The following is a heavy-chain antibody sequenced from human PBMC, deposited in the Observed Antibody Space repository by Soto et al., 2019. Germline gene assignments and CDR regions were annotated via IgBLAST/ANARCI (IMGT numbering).Heavy chain of an antibody. CDR2: ISAYNGNT. D-gene: IGHD4-17*01. CDR3: ARDHMTTLTTYGMDV. CDR1: GYTFTNYG. J-gene: IGHJ6*02. V-gene: IGHV1-18*01. Sequence: EASVKVSCKASGYTFTNYGISWVRQAPGQGLEWMGWISAYNGNTNYAQKLQGRVTTTTDTSTSTVYMELRSLRSDDTAVYYCARDHMTTLTTYGMDVWGQGATVTVSS.